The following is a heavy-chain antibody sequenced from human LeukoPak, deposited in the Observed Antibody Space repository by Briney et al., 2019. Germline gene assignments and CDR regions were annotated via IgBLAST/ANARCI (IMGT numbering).Heavy chain of an antibody. V-gene: IGHV4-59*01. CDR3: ARIYCSGGSCNWGDY. J-gene: IGHJ4*02. Sequence: SETLSLTCTVSGGSISSYYWSWIRQPPGKGLEWIGYIYYSGSTNYNPSLKSRVTISVDTSKNQFSLKLSSVTAADTAVYYCARIYCSGGSCNWGDYWGQGTLVTVSS. D-gene: IGHD2-15*01. CDR1: GGSISSYY. CDR2: IYYSGST.